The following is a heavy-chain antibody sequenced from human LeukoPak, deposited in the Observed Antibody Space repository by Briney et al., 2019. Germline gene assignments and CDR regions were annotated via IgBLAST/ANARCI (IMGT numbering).Heavy chain of an antibody. CDR3: AKDSSGWYGMGEGY. Sequence: GGSLRLSCAASGFTVSSNYISWVRQAPGKGLEWVSVIYSGGSTYYADSVKGRFTISRDNSKNTLYLQMNSLRAEDTAVYYCAKDSSGWYGMGEGYWGQGTLVTVSS. J-gene: IGHJ4*02. CDR2: IYSGGST. D-gene: IGHD6-19*01. CDR1: GFTVSSNY. V-gene: IGHV3-53*01.